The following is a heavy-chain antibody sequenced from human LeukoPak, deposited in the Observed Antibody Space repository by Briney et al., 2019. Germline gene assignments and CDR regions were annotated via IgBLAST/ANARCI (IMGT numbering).Heavy chain of an antibody. CDR3: ARRAKSRAFDI. CDR1: GDSISSSDRY. V-gene: IGHV4-39*01. CDR2: LYYGGNT. D-gene: IGHD3-10*01. Sequence: ASETLSLTCTVSGDSISSSDRYWAWIRQPPGKGLEWIGSLYYGGNTYYNPSLNGRLTIYVDTSKNQLSLTLRSVTAADAALYFCARRAKSRAFDIWGQGTMVTVSS. J-gene: IGHJ3*02.